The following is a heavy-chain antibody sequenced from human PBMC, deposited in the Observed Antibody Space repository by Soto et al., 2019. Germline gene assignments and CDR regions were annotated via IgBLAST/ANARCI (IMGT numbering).Heavy chain of an antibody. CDR3: ARDPVAGTYFDY. V-gene: IGHV1-18*01. J-gene: IGHJ4*02. Sequence: QVQLVQSGAEVKKPRASVKVSCKASGYNFTTYDISWVRQAPGQGLEWMGWINGYNGNTNYAQKLQGRVTMTTDTSTSTAYMELRSLRSDDTAVYYCARDPVAGTYFDYWGQGTLVTVSS. D-gene: IGHD6-19*01. CDR1: GYNFTTYD. CDR2: INGYNGNT.